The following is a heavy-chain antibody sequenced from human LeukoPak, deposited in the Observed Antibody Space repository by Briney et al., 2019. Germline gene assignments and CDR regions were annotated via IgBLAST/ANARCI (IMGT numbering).Heavy chain of an antibody. Sequence: PGGPLRLSCAASGFTFSSYAMSWVRQAPGKGLEWASAISGSGGSTYYADSVKGRFTISRDNSKNTLYLQMNSLRAEDTAVYYCAKIPYDYIWGSYRYRDDAFDIWGQGTMVTVSS. CDR2: ISGSGGST. J-gene: IGHJ3*02. CDR1: GFTFSSYA. V-gene: IGHV3-23*01. CDR3: AKIPYDYIWGSYRYRDDAFDI. D-gene: IGHD3-16*02.